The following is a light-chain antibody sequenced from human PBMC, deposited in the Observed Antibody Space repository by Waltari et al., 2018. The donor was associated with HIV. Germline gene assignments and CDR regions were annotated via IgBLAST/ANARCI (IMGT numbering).Light chain of an antibody. CDR2: EVI. Sequence: QSALTQPASVSGSPGQSITISCTGTSSDVGAYKYVSWYQQHPDKVPKLIIYEVINRPSGVSNRFSGSKSGNTASLTISGLQTEDEADYYCSSYTSAETVVFGVGTRVTVL. V-gene: IGLV2-14*01. CDR3: SSYTSAETVV. CDR1: SSDVGAYKY. J-gene: IGLJ1*01.